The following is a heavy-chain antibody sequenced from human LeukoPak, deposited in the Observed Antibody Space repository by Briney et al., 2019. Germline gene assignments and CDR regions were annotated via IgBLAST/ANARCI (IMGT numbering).Heavy chain of an antibody. CDR2: IGKSGDT. J-gene: IGHJ4*02. CDR1: GLSFSTYD. Sequence: GGSLRLSCAASGLSFSTYDMHWVRQATGEGLEWVSGIGKSGDTYYVGSVKGRFTISRDNAKNSLSLQMNSLRAEDTAVYYCARAYGNFDYWGQGTLVTVSS. V-gene: IGHV3-13*04. D-gene: IGHD3-10*01. CDR3: ARAYGNFDY.